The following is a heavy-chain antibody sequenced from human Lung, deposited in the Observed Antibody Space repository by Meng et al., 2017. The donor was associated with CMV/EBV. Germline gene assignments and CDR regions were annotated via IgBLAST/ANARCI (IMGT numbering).Heavy chain of an antibody. CDR1: GFTFSSYE. Sequence: SCAASGFTFSSYEMNWVRQAPGKGLEWVSYISSSGSIIYYADSVKGRFTVSRDNAENSLYLQMNSLRAEDTAVYYCARDIAVAAAEYWGQGKLVNGAS. V-gene: IGHV3-48*03. J-gene: IGHJ4*02. CDR3: ARDIAVAAAEY. CDR2: ISSSGSII. D-gene: IGHD6-13*01.